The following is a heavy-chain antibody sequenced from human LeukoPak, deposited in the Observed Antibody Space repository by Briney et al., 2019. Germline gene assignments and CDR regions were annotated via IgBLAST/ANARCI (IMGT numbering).Heavy chain of an antibody. CDR3: AKDAYGGATFFYYMDV. J-gene: IGHJ6*03. D-gene: IGHD2/OR15-2a*01. Sequence: PGRSLRLSCAASGFTFNGYAMHWVRQTPGKGLEWVSGISWNSGNIAYADFVGGRFTISRDNAKNSLSLQMNSLSDEDTAVYYCAKDAYGGATFFYYMDVWGKGTTVTVSS. V-gene: IGHV3-9*01. CDR2: ISWNSGNI. CDR1: GFTFNGYA.